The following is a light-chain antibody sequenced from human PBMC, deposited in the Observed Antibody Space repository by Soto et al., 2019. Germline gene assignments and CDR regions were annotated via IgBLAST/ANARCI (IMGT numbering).Light chain of an antibody. CDR3: QPAWKLVFP. Sequence: EIVLTQSPATLSLSPGERATLSCRASQSVSSYLAWYQQKPGQAPRLLIYDASNRATGIPARFSGSGSGTNFTFPIRRLKPADFGIYYRQPAWKLVFPLGPGT. V-gene: IGKV3-11*01. CDR2: DAS. CDR1: QSVSSY. J-gene: IGKJ1*01.